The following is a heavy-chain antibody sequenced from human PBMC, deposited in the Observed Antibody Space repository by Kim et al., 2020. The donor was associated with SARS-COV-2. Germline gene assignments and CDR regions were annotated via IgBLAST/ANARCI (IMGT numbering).Heavy chain of an antibody. D-gene: IGHD6-19*01. V-gene: IGHV3-15*01. CDR3: TTDMGDSSGWLDY. CDR1: GFTFSNAW. J-gene: IGHJ4*02. Sequence: GGSLRLSCAASGFTFSNAWMSWVRQAPGKGLEWVGRIKSKTDGGTTDYAAPVKGRFTISRDDSKNTLYLQMNSLKTEDTAVYYCTTDMGDSSGWLDYWGQGTLVTVSS. CDR2: IKSKTDGGTT.